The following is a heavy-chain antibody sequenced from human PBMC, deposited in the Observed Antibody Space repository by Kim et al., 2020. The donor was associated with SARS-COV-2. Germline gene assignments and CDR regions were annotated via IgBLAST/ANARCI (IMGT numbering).Heavy chain of an antibody. D-gene: IGHD6-13*01. CDR2: IYYSGST. CDR3: ASSIAAAGKVGFDP. Sequence: SETLSLTCTVSGGSISSSSYYWGWIRQPPGKGLEWIGSIYYSGSTYYNPSLKSRVTISVDTSKNQFSLKLSSVTAADTAVYYCASSIAAAGKVGFDPWGQGTLVTVSS. J-gene: IGHJ5*02. V-gene: IGHV4-39*01. CDR1: GGSISSSSYY.